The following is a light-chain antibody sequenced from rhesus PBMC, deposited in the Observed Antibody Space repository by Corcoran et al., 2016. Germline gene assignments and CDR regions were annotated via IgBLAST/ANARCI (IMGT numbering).Light chain of an antibody. CDR1: QSGSSS. J-gene: IGKJ2*01. V-gene: IGKV3-53*02. CDR3: QEYSSSPHS. CDR2: GAT. Sequence: QVILTQSPATLTLSPGERATLSCRGRQSGSSSFAWYQQKPGLAPRLPIFGATSRATGIPDRFSGRGSGTEFTLPISSLEPDDFAVYYCQEYSSSPHSFGQGTKVDIK.